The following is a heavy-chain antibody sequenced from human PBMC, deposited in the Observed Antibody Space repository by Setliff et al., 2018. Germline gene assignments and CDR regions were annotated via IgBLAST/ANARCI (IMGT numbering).Heavy chain of an antibody. V-gene: IGHV1-18*01. D-gene: IGHD3-22*01. CDR3: ARVPQEALYYYDRGNHFDS. CDR2: ISSYNGKT. Sequence: ASVKVSCKASGYIFTSYGISWVRQAPGQGLEWMGWISSYNGKTNYAQKLQGRVTMTTDTSTSTAYMELSGLRSDDTAVYYCARVPQEALYYYDRGNHFDSWGQGTLVTVSS. J-gene: IGHJ4*02. CDR1: GYIFTSYG.